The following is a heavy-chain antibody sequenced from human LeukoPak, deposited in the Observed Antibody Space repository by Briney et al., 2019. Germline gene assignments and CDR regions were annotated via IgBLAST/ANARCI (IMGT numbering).Heavy chain of an antibody. V-gene: IGHV4-4*02. CDR1: GASISDTNW. CDR3: ARDGYSAYDRDLDH. J-gene: IGHJ4*02. CDR2: ISYNGNT. D-gene: IGHD5-12*01. Sequence: SETLSLTCTISGASISDTNWWTWVRQPPGKGLEWIGEISYNGNTNYSPSLKSRVTISVDKSKNQFSLRLDSVTAADTAVYYCARDGYSAYDRDLDHWGQGALVTVSS.